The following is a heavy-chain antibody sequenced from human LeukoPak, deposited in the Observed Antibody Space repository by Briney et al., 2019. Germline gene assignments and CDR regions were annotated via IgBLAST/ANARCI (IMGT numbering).Heavy chain of an antibody. CDR2: IYYSGST. CDR1: GGSISSYY. V-gene: IGHV4-59*08. CDR3: AGYDSSGYSDY. D-gene: IGHD3-22*01. J-gene: IGHJ4*02. Sequence: PSETLSLTCTVSGGSISSYYWSWIRQPPGKGLEWIGYIYYSGSTNYNPSLKSRVTISVDTSKNQFSLKLSSVTAADTAVYYCAGYDSSGYSDYWGQGTLVTVSS.